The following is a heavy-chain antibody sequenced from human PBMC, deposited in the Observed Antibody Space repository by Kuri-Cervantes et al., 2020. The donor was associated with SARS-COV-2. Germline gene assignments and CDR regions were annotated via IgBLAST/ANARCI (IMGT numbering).Heavy chain of an antibody. Sequence: SVKVSCKASGFTFTSSAMQWVRQARGQRLEWIGWIVVGSGNTNYAQKFQERVTITRDMSTSTAYMELSSLRSGDTAVYYCGLCSSTSCYTREWYYYYGMDVWGQGTTVTVSS. D-gene: IGHD2-2*02. CDR3: GLCSSTSCYTREWYYYYGMDV. CDR1: GFTFTSSA. J-gene: IGHJ6*02. CDR2: IVVGSGNT. V-gene: IGHV1-58*02.